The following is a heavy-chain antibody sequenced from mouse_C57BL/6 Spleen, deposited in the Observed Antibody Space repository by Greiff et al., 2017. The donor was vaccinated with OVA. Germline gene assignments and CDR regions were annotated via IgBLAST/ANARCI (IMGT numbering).Heavy chain of an antibody. D-gene: IGHD2-5*01. CDR1: GYTFTSYW. CDR3: ARRSNYKGFDY. V-gene: IGHV1-50*01. J-gene: IGHJ2*01. Sequence: QVQLKQPGAELVKPGASVKLSCKASGYTFTSYWMQWVKQRPGQGLEWIGEIDPSDSYTNYNQKFKGKATLTVDTSSSTAYMQLSSLTSEDSAVHYCARRSNYKGFDYWGQGTTLTVSS. CDR2: IDPSDSYT.